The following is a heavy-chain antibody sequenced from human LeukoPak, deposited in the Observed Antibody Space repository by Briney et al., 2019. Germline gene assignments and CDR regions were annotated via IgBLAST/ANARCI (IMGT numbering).Heavy chain of an antibody. J-gene: IGHJ3*02. V-gene: IGHV4-34*01. Sequence: SETLSLTCAVYGGSFSGYYWSWIRQPPGKGLEWIGEINHSGSTNYNPSLKSRVTISVDTSKNQFSLKLSSVTAADTAVYYCAMKLHDFWSGYSLSGELDAFDIWGQGTMVTVSS. CDR3: AMKLHDFWSGYSLSGELDAFDI. CDR1: GGSFSGYY. CDR2: INHSGST. D-gene: IGHD3-3*01.